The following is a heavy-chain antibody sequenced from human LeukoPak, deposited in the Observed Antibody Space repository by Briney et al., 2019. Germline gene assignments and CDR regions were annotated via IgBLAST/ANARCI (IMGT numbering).Heavy chain of an antibody. CDR1: GFTFSGPA. Sequence: PGGSLRLSCAASGFTFSGPAMHWVRQASGKGLEWVGRIRSKANSYATAYAASVKGRFTISRDDSKNTAYLQMNSLKTEDTAVYYCTPSLYDILTGSDYWGQGTLVTVSS. CDR2: IRSKANSYAT. V-gene: IGHV3-73*01. CDR3: TPSLYDILTGSDY. D-gene: IGHD3-9*01. J-gene: IGHJ4*02.